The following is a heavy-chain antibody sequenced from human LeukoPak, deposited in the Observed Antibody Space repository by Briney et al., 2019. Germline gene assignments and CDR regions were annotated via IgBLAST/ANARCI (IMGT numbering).Heavy chain of an antibody. J-gene: IGHJ4*02. Sequence: GASVKVSCKASGGTFSSYAISWVRQAPGQGLEWMGRIIPILGIANYALKFQGRVTITADKSTSTAYMELSSLRSEDTAVYYCAREPGPSAAAATGYWGQGTLVTVSS. CDR3: AREPGPSAAAATGY. V-gene: IGHV1-69*04. CDR2: IIPILGIA. CDR1: GGTFSSYA. D-gene: IGHD6-13*01.